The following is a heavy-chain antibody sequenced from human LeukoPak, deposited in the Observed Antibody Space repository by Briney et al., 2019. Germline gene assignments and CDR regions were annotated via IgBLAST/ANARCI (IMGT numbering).Heavy chain of an antibody. D-gene: IGHD3-10*01. CDR1: GCTFSSYS. J-gene: IGHJ5*02. CDR2: ISSSSYK. CDR3: MVRGVTHPYNWFDP. Sequence: GGALRLSCAASGCTFSSYSMNLVRQAPGRGVECVSSISSSSYKYYADSVKGRFTISRDNAKNSLYLQMNSLRAEDTAVYHCMVRGVTHPYNWFDPWGQGTLVTVSS. V-gene: IGHV3-21*01.